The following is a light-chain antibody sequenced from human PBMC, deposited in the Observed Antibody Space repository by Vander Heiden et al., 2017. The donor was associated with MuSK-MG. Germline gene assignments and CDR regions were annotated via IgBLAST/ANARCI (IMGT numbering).Light chain of an antibody. V-gene: IGKV3-15*01. CDR3: RLDEAWPLT. CDR2: GAS. J-gene: IGKJ4*01. CDR1: QSVRDR. Sequence: EIVMTQSPATLSVSPGERATLSCRASQSVRDRLAWYQPQPGQAPRLLIYGASTRVTAIPARHSGRASGTEFTLTIISLQSEDFPVYYCRLDEAWPLTYSRGTKVEIK.